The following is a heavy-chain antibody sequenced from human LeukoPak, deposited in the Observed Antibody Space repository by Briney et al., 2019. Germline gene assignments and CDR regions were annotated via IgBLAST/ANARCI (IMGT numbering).Heavy chain of an antibody. J-gene: IGHJ4*02. D-gene: IGHD3-3*01. CDR2: IYHSGST. V-gene: IGHV4-38-2*02. CDR3: ARGSNYDFWSGYFFDY. CDR1: GYSISSGYY. Sequence: PSETLSLTCIVSGYSISSGYYWGWIRQPPGKGLEWIGSIYHSGSTYFNPSLKSRVTISVDTSKNQFSLKLNSVTAADTAVYYCARGSNYDFWSGYFFDYWGQGTLVTVSS.